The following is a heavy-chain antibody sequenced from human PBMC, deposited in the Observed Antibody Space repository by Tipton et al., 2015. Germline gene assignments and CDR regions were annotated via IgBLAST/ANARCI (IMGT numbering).Heavy chain of an antibody. J-gene: IGHJ5*02. Sequence: LRLSCTVSGGSIRSYYWSWIRQPAGKGLEWIGRIYTSGSTNYNPSLKSRVPMSVDTSKNQFSLKLSSVTAADTAVYYCARKDIVGNWFDPWGQGILVTVSS. CDR3: ARKDIVGNWFDP. D-gene: IGHD2-15*01. V-gene: IGHV4-4*07. CDR1: GGSIRSYY. CDR2: IYTSGST.